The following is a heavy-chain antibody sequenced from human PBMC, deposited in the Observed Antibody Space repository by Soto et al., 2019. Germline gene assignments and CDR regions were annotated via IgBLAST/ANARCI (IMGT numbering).Heavy chain of an antibody. CDR3: ASPYATYYYDSSGSHLTFDY. J-gene: IGHJ4*02. CDR2: IIPIFGTA. V-gene: IGHV1-69*13. D-gene: IGHD3-22*01. CDR1: GYTFTSYA. Sequence: SVKVSCKASGYTFTSYAMHWVRQAPGQRLEWMGGIIPIFGTANYAQKFQGRVTITADESTSTAYMELSSLRSEDTAVYYCASPYATYYYDSSGSHLTFDYWGQGTLVTAPQ.